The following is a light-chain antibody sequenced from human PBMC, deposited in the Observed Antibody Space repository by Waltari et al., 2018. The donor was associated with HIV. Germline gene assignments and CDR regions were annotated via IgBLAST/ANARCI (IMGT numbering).Light chain of an antibody. J-gene: IGLJ3*02. CDR2: TNI. V-gene: IGLV1-44*01. CDR1: SSNIGSNP. CDR3: AVWDDSLRSVL. Sequence: QSVLTQSPSASGTPGQRVNISCSGGSSNIGSNPVHWYRQFPGEAPKLLIYTNIQRPSGVPDRFSGSKSGTSASLAISGLQSEDEADFYCAVWDDSLRSVLFGGGTRLTVL.